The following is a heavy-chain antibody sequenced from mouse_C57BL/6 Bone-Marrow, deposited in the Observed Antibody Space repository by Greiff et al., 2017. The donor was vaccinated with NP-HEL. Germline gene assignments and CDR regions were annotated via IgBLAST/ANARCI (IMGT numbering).Heavy chain of an antibody. CDR3: ARWGSRDGVTFAY. J-gene: IGHJ3*01. D-gene: IGHD2-13*01. CDR1: GYAFTNYL. Sequence: QVQLQQSGAELVRPGTSVKVSCKASGYAFTNYLIEWVKQRPGQGLEWIGVINPGSGGTNYNEKFKGKATLTADKSSSTAYMQLSSLTSEDSAVYFCARWGSRDGVTFAYWGQGTLVTVSA. V-gene: IGHV1-54*01. CDR2: INPGSGGT.